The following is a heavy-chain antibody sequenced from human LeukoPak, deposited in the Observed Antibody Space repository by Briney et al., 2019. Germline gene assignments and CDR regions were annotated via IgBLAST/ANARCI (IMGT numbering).Heavy chain of an antibody. J-gene: IGHJ5*02. V-gene: IGHV1-2*02. CDR1: GYTFTGCY. CDR2: INPNSGGT. CDR3: ARPTTGLNWFDP. Sequence: ASVKVSCKASGYTFTGCYMHWVRQAPGQGLEWMGWINPNSGGTNYAQKFQGRVTMTRDTSISTAYMELSRLRSDDTAVYYCARPTTGLNWFDPWGQGTLVTVSS. D-gene: IGHD4-17*01.